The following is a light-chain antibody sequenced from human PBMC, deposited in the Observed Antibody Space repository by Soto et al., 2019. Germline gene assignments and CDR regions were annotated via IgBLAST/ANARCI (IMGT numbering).Light chain of an antibody. CDR3: QQYGSSPLIT. Sequence: EIVLTQSPGTLSLSPGERATLSCRAIQSVSSSYLAWYQQKPGQAPRLLIYGASSRATGIPDRFSGSGSGTDFTLTISRLEPEDFAVYYCQQYGSSPLITFGHGTRLEIK. V-gene: IGKV3-20*01. CDR2: GAS. J-gene: IGKJ5*01. CDR1: QSVSSSY.